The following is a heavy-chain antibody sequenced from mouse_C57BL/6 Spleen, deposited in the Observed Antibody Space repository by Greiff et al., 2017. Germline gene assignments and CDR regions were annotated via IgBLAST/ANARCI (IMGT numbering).Heavy chain of an antibody. CDR1: GYTFTSYW. J-gene: IGHJ2*01. Sequence: VQLQQPGAELVRPGSSVKLSCKASGYTFTSYWMHWVKQRPIQGLEWIGNIDPSDSETHYNQKFKDKATLTVDKSSSTAYMQLSSLTSEDSAVYYCAILAITTVVATDYWGQGTTLTVSS. CDR2: IDPSDSET. CDR3: AILAITTVVATDY. V-gene: IGHV1-52*01. D-gene: IGHD1-1*01.